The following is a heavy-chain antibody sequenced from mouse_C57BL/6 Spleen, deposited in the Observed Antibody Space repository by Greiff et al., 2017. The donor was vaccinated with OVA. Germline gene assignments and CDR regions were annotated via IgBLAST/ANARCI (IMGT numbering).Heavy chain of an antibody. CDR1: GYTFTSYW. Sequence: QVQLQQPGAELVRPGSSVKLSCKASGYTFTSYWMHWVKQRPIQGLEWIGNIDPSDSETHYNQKFKDKATLTVDKSSSTAYMQLSSLTSEDSAVYYCARFTTADAWFAYWGQGTLVTVSA. CDR3: ARFTTADAWFAY. V-gene: IGHV1-52*01. CDR2: IDPSDSET. D-gene: IGHD1-2*01. J-gene: IGHJ3*01.